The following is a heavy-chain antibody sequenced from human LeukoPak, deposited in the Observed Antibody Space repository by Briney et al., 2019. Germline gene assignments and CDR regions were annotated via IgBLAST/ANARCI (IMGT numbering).Heavy chain of an antibody. V-gene: IGHV1-46*01. CDR2: INPSGGST. J-gene: IGHJ5*02. D-gene: IGHD3-10*01. CDR1: GYTFTSYY. Sequence: ASVKVSCKASGYTFTSYYMHWVRQAPAQGLEWMGIINPSGGSTSYAQKFQGRVTMTRDTSTSTVYMELSSLRSEDTAVYYCARGGRFGELAPNWFDPWGQGTLVTVSS. CDR3: ARGGRFGELAPNWFDP.